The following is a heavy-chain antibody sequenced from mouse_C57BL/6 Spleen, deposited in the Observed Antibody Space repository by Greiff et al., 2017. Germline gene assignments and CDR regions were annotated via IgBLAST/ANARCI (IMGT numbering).Heavy chain of an antibody. CDR1: GYTFISYW. J-gene: IGHJ2*01. V-gene: IGHV1-50*01. CDR2: NVPSDSYT. CDR3: ARPPLYYYGSTPGDY. Sequence: QVQLQPGAELVKPGASVELSCKASGYTFISYWLQWVKQRPGQGLEWIGENVPSDSYTNYNQKINSKATLTVDTSSRTAYMQLSSLTSEDSAVYYCARPPLYYYGSTPGDYWGQGTTLTVSS. D-gene: IGHD1-1*01.